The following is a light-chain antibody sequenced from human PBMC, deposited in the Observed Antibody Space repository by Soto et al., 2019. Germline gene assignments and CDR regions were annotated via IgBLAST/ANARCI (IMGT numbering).Light chain of an antibody. CDR2: GSS. CDR3: RQYGNSPQT. J-gene: IGKJ1*01. CDR1: QGLSNNIY. Sequence: PGERATLSCRASQGLSNNIYLAWYQQKPGQAPSVVIYGSSSRATGSTNRFCGSGSWTDFTLTIIRLEPEDFAVYYCRQYGNSPQTFGQGTKVDIK. V-gene: IGKV3-20*01.